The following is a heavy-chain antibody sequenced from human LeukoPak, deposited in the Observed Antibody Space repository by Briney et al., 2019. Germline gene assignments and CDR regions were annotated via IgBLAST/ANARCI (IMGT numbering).Heavy chain of an antibody. J-gene: IGHJ5*02. Sequence: SETLSLTCTVSGGSISSYYWSWIRQPPGKGLEWIGYIYYSGSTNYNPSLKSRVTISVDTSKNQFSLKLSSVTAADTAVYYCARLGLGLNWFDPWGQGTLVTVSS. D-gene: IGHD3-10*01. CDR2: IYYSGST. CDR3: ARLGLGLNWFDP. V-gene: IGHV4-59*01. CDR1: GGSISSYY.